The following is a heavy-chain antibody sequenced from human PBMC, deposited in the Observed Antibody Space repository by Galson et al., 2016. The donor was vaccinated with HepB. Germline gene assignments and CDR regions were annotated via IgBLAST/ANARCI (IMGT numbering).Heavy chain of an antibody. D-gene: IGHD2-15*01. V-gene: IGHV3-33*01. CDR2: IGYDGSNK. CDR1: GFMFSSFG. CDR3: SRDGSYCSGGGCYSGVYYYALDV. J-gene: IGHJ6*04. Sequence: LRLSCAASGFMFSSFGMHWVRQAPGKGLEWVTVIGYDGSNKYYADSVKGRFTIARNNSKNPLFLQMDSLRTEDTAVYYCSRDGSYCSGGGCYSGVYYYALDVWGKGTIVTVSS.